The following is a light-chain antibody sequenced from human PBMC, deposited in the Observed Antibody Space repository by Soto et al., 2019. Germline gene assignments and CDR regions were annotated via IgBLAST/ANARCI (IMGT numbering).Light chain of an antibody. J-gene: IGLJ3*02. V-gene: IGLV2-14*01. Sequence: QSVLTQPASVSGSPGQSITISCTGTSSDVGGYNYVSWYKQHPGKAPKLMIYDVSNRPSGVSNRFSGSKSGNTASLTISGLQAEDEADYYCSSYTSSSLWVFGGGTKLTVL. CDR3: SSYTSSSLWV. CDR2: DVS. CDR1: SSDVGGYNY.